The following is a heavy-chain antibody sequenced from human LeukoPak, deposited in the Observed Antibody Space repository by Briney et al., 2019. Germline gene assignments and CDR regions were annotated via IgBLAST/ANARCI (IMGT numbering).Heavy chain of an antibody. CDR3: ARGYGGIYYYYMDV. D-gene: IGHD3-16*01. CDR1: GYSISSGYY. V-gene: IGHV4-38-2*02. J-gene: IGHJ6*03. Sequence: SETLSLTCTVSGYSISSGYYWGWIRQPPGKGLEWIGSIYHSGSTYYNPSLKSRVTIPVDTSKNQFSLKLSSVTAADTAVYYCARGYGGIYYYYMDVWGKGTTVTVSS. CDR2: IYHSGST.